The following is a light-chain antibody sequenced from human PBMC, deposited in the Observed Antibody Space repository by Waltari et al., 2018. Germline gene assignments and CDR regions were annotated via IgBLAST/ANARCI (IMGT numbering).Light chain of an antibody. CDR2: DAF. V-gene: IGKV3-15*01. CDR1: QNVGTK. J-gene: IGKJ1*01. Sequence: IEMTQSPATLSVSPGERATLSCRASQNVGTKLAWYQQKPGLAPRLLIYDAFTRATGSPARLRGSGSWTEFTLTISSLQSEDLALYHCLQYHYWPPWTFGQGTKVEVK. CDR3: LQYHYWPPWT.